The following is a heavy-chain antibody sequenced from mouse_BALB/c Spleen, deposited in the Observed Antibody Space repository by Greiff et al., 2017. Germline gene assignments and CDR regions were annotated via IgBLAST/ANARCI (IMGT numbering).Heavy chain of an antibody. Sequence: QVQLQQSGPELEKPGASVKISCKASGYSFTGYNMYWVKQRPGQGLEWIGGINPSNGGTNFNEKFKSKATLTVDKSSSTAYMQLSSLTSEDSAVYYCTSLYYGSSYWYFDVWGAGTTVTVSS. D-gene: IGHD1-1*01. CDR2: INPSNGGT. J-gene: IGHJ1*01. CDR1: GYSFTGYN. V-gene: IGHV1S81*02. CDR3: TSLYYGSSYWYFDV.